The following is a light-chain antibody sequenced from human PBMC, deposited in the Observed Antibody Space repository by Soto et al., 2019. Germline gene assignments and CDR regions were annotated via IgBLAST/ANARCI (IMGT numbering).Light chain of an antibody. CDR2: GAS. CDR3: QQDGT. CDR1: QSISSSY. Sequence: EIVLTQSPGTLSLSPGERATLSCRASQSISSSYLAWYQQKFGQAPRLLIYGASSRATGIPDRFSGSGSGTDFTLIISRLEPEDFAVYYCQQDGTFGQGTKVEIK. V-gene: IGKV3-20*01. J-gene: IGKJ1*01.